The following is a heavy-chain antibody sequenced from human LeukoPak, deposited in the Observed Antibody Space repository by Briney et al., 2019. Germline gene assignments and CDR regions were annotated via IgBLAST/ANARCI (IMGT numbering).Heavy chain of an antibody. Sequence: PGGSLRLSCAASGFTFSGYWMHWVRQAPGKGLVWVSRINSDGISTSYADSVKGRFTISRDNSKDTLYLQMNSLRAEDTAVYYCAKVAGTNYFDYWGQGTLVTVSS. D-gene: IGHD6-19*01. CDR1: GFTFSGYW. J-gene: IGHJ4*02. CDR3: AKVAGTNYFDY. V-gene: IGHV3-74*01. CDR2: INSDGIST.